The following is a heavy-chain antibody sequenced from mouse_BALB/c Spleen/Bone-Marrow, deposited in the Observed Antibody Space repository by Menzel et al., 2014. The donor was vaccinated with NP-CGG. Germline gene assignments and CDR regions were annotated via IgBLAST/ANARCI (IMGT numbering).Heavy chain of an antibody. D-gene: IGHD2-10*02. Sequence: DVQLVESGGGLVQPGDSLRLSCATSGFTFSDFYMEWVRQPPGQRLEWIAASRNKAKHYTTEYSASVKGLFIVSRDTSQSILYLQMNALRAEDTAIYYCARDVGYGNYFVYWGQGTLVTVSA. V-gene: IGHV7-1*02. CDR1: GFTFSDFY. J-gene: IGHJ3*01. CDR2: SRNKAKHYTT. CDR3: ARDVGYGNYFVY.